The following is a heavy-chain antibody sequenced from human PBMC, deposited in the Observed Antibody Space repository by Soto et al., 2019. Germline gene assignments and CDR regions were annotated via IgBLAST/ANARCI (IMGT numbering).Heavy chain of an antibody. CDR3: ARPTPRYADYDY. CDR1: GYTFTSYG. V-gene: IGHV1-18*01. D-gene: IGHD1-1*01. J-gene: IGHJ4*02. Sequence: ASVKVSCKASGYTFTSYGISWVRQAPGQGLEWMGWISAYNGNTNDAQKLQGRGTMTTDTSTSAAYMELRSLRSDDPPLYYCARPTPRYADYDYWGQGTLVTVSP. CDR2: ISAYNGNT.